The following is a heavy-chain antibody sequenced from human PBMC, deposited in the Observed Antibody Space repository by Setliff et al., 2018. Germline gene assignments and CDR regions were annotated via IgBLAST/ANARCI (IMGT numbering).Heavy chain of an antibody. V-gene: IGHV1-69*16. Sequence: SVKVSCKASGGTLTTFTTYSPIWVRQAPGQGLEWMGGIIPITGTTNYAQRFQGRITISTDESSSTVYMEMSRLKSEDTAVYYCARGSIVGPTRGDFDFWGLGTLVTVSS. CDR3: ARGSIVGPTRGDFDF. CDR1: GGTLTTFTTYS. CDR2: IIPITGTT. D-gene: IGHD1-26*01. J-gene: IGHJ4*02.